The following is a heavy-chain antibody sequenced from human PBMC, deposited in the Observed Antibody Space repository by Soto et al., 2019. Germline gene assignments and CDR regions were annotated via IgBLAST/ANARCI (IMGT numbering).Heavy chain of an antibody. V-gene: IGHV4-31*03. CDR3: ARGDSADY. D-gene: IGHD2-21*02. Sequence: SETLSLTCTVSGGSISSGGYYWSWIRQHPRKGLEWIGYIYYSGSTYYNPSLKSRVTISVDTSKNQFSRKLRSVTAADTAVYYCARGDSADYWAQGTLVTVSS. CDR2: IYYSGST. J-gene: IGHJ4*02. CDR1: GGSISSGGYY.